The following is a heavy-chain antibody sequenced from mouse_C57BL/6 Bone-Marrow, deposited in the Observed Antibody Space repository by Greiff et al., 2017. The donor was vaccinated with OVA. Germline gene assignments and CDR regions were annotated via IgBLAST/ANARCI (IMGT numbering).Heavy chain of an antibody. Sequence: VQLQQPGAELVRPGSSVKLSCKASGYTFTSYWMHWVKQRPIQGLEWIGNIDPSDSETHYNQKFKDKATLTVDKSSSTAYMQLSSLTSEDSAVYYCARFGDYAGYFDYWGQGTTLTVSS. CDR1: GYTFTSYW. CDR3: ARFGDYAGYFDY. CDR2: IDPSDSET. V-gene: IGHV1-52*01. J-gene: IGHJ2*01. D-gene: IGHD2-4*01.